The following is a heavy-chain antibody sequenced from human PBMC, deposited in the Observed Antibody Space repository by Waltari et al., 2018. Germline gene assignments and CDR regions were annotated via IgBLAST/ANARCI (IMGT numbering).Heavy chain of an antibody. CDR3: ARQFGELFDFDY. D-gene: IGHD3-10*01. CDR2: IYYSGRT. CDR1: GGSISSSSYY. J-gene: IGHJ4*02. Sequence: QLQLQESGPGLVKPSETLSLTCTVSGGSISSSSYYWGWIRQPPGKGLEWIGSIYYSGRTYYNPSLKSRVTISVDTSKNQFSLKLSSVTAADTAVYYCARQFGELFDFDYWGQGTLVTVSS. V-gene: IGHV4-39*01.